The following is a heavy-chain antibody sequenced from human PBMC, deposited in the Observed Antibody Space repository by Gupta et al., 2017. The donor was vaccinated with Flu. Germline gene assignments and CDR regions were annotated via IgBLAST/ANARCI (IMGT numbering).Heavy chain of an antibody. J-gene: IGHJ4*02. V-gene: IGHV4-59*01. CDR2: IYYSGST. D-gene: IGHD6-19*01. CDR1: GGSISSYY. CDR3: ARGLSSGWYPLGY. Sequence: QVQLQESGPGLVKPSETLSLTCTVSGGSISSYYWSWIRQPPGKGLEWIGYIYYSGSTNYNPSLKSRVTISVDTSKNQFSLKLSSVTAADTAVYYCARGLSSGWYPLGYWGQGTLVTVSS.